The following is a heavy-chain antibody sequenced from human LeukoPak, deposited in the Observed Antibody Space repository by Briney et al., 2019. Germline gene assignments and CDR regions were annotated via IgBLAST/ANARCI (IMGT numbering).Heavy chain of an antibody. Sequence: GGSLRLSCAASGFTFSSYAMTWVRQAPGKGLEWVSGISGSGGSTDYADSVKGRFTISGDNSKNTLYMQMNSLRAEDTAVYYCAKEGDSGSDSWGQGTLVTVSS. CDR2: ISGSGGST. V-gene: IGHV3-23*01. J-gene: IGHJ5*01. CDR1: GFTFSSYA. CDR3: AKEGDSGSDS. D-gene: IGHD1-26*01.